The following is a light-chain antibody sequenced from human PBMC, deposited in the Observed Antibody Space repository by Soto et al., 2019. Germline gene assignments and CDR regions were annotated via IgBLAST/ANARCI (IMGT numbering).Light chain of an antibody. Sequence: EIVLTQSPGTLSLSPGERATLSCRASQSVGTSYLAWYQQKPGQVPRLLIYDASIRASGIPDRFSGTGSGTDFTLTSSRLEPEDFAVYYFHQGATSPLTCGGGTRVEIK. J-gene: IGKJ4*01. CDR3: HQGATSPLT. V-gene: IGKV3-20*01. CDR2: DAS. CDR1: QSVGTSY.